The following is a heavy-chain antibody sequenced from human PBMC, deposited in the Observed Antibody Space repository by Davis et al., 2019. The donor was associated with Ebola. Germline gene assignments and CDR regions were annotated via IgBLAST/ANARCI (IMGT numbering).Heavy chain of an antibody. CDR3: ARGHDYYYYGMDV. CDR1: GGSISSGGYY. V-gene: IGHV4-31*03. CDR2: IYYSGST. J-gene: IGHJ6*02. Sequence: SETLSLTCTVSGGSISSGGYYWSWIRQHSGKGLEWIGYIYYSGSTYYNPSLKSRVTISVDTSKNQFSLKLSSVTAADTAVYYCARGHDYYYYGMDVWGQGTTVTVSS.